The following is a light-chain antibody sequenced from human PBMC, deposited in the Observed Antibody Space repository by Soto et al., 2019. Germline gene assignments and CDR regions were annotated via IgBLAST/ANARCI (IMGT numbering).Light chain of an antibody. J-gene: IGKJ1*01. Sequence: DIQMTQSPSTLSASVGDRVTITCRASQSINTWLAWYQLKPGRAPKLLNYKASTLESGVSSRFSSSGSGTEFTLNSSSLQPDDFATYYCQQYQTYSQFGQGTRVEIK. CDR3: QQYQTYSQ. CDR1: QSINTW. CDR2: KAS. V-gene: IGKV1-5*03.